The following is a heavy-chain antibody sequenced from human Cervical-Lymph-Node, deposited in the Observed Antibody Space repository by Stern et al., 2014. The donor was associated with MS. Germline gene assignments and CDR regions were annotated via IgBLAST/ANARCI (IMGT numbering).Heavy chain of an antibody. V-gene: IGHV3-30-3*01. Sequence: VQLVQSGGGVVQPGGSLRLSCAASGFTFSSHVMHWVRQAPGKGLEWVAVIWHDENTKAYADSVKGRFTISRENSNNTLSLQMNSLRAEDTAVYYCVREDGDFDYWGRGPLATVPS. CDR3: VREDGDFDY. D-gene: IGHD2-8*01. CDR2: IWHDENTK. CDR1: GFTFSSHV. J-gene: IGHJ4*02.